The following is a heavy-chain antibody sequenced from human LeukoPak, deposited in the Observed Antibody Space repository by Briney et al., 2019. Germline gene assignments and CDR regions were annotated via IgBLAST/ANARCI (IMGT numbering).Heavy chain of an antibody. Sequence: PGGSLRLSCAASGSTFSSYSMNWVRRAPGKGLEWVSSISSSSSYIYYADSVKGRFTISRDNAKNSLYLQMNSLRAEDTAVYYCARDRIAARVIDPWGQGTLVTVSS. D-gene: IGHD6-6*01. J-gene: IGHJ5*02. V-gene: IGHV3-21*01. CDR3: ARDRIAARVIDP. CDR1: GSTFSSYS. CDR2: ISSSSSYI.